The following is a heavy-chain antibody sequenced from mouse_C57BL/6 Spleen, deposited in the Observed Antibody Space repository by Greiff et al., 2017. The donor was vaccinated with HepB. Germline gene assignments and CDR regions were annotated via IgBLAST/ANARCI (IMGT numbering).Heavy chain of an antibody. D-gene: IGHD2-5*01. Sequence: QVQLKESGPGLVQPSQSLSITCTVSGFSLTSYGVHWVRQSPGKGLEWLGVIWSGGSTDYNAAFISRLSISKDNSKSQVFFKMNSLQADDTAIYYCARGSNYRTWFAYWGQGTLVTVSA. CDR2: IWSGGST. V-gene: IGHV2-2*01. J-gene: IGHJ3*01. CDR3: ARGSNYRTWFAY. CDR1: GFSLTSYG.